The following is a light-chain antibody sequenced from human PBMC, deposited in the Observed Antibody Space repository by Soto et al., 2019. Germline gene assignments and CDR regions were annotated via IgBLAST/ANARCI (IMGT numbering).Light chain of an antibody. J-gene: IGLJ2*01. V-gene: IGLV2-14*03. CDR3: TSYTSSNTHGV. CDR1: SSDVGGYNY. Sequence: QSALTQPASVSGSPGQSITISCTGTSSDVGGYNYVSWYQQHPGKAPKLMIYDVSHRPSGVSNRFSGSKSGNTASLTISGLQAEDEADYYCTSYTSSNTHGVFGGGTKVTVL. CDR2: DVS.